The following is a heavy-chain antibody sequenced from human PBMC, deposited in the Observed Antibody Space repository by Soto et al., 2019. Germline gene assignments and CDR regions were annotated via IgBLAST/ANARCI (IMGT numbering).Heavy chain of an antibody. CDR3: AKNGDFWSWGMDV. CDR1: GFTFSTYA. D-gene: IGHD3-3*01. Sequence: EVQLLESGGELIQSGGSLRLSCAASGFTFSTYAMTWVRQAPGKGLEWVSIISSSGDATYYVDSVKGRFTISRDNSRNTLNLQMKSLRAEDTAVYYCAKNGDFWSWGMDVWGQGTTVTVSS. V-gene: IGHV3-23*01. J-gene: IGHJ6*02. CDR2: ISSSGDAT.